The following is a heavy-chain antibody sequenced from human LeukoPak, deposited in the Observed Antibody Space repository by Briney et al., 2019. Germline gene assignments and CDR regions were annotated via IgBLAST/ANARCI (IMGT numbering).Heavy chain of an antibody. D-gene: IGHD5/OR15-5a*01. CDR3: ARGVSFV. Sequence: GGSLRLSCAASGFTFSSYSMNWVRQAPGKGLEWVSYISGSSSTIYYADSVKGRFTISRDNAKNSLYLQMNSLRAEDTAVFYCARGVSFVWGKGTTVTVSS. V-gene: IGHV3-48*01. J-gene: IGHJ6*04. CDR1: GFTFSSYS. CDR2: ISGSSSTI.